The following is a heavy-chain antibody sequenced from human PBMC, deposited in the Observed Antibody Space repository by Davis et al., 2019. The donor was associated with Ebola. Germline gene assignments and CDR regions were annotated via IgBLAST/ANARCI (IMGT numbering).Heavy chain of an antibody. D-gene: IGHD4-17*01. J-gene: IGHJ4*02. CDR2: IYHSGST. CDR1: GGSISSSNW. V-gene: IGHV4-4*02. Sequence: MPSETLSLTCAVSGGSISSSNWWSWVRQSPGKGLEWIGEIYHSGSTNYNPSLKSRVTISVDKSKNQFSLKLSSVTAADTAVYYCARDRGDYAPFDYWGQGTLVTVSS. CDR3: ARDRGDYAPFDY.